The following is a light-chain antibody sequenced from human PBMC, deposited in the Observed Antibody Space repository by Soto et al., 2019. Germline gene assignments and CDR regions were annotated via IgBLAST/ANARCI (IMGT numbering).Light chain of an antibody. CDR3: QHTTDFT. CDR1: SSSKW. V-gene: IGKV1-5*01. J-gene: IGKJ2*01. Sequence: DIQMTQSPSTLAASVGDTVTMTCRSSSKWLAWYQKKPGQAPKLLIYDVSNLERGVPPRFSGSTSVAESTLTITGLQPDDIGTYYCQHTTDFTFGQGTKVEIK. CDR2: DVS.